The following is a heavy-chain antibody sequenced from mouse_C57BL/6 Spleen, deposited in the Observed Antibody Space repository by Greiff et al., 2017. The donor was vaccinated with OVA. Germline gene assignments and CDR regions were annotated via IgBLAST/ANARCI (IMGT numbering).Heavy chain of an antibody. Sequence: EVKLMESGPGLVKPSQSLSLTCSVTGYSITSGYYWNWIRQFPGNKLEWMGYISYDGSNNYNPSLKNRISITRDTSKNQFFLKLNSVTTEDTATYYCARLRDYAMDYWGQGTSVTVSS. CDR2: ISYDGSN. CDR1: GYSITSGYY. J-gene: IGHJ4*01. V-gene: IGHV3-6*01. CDR3: ARLRDYAMDY. D-gene: IGHD1-1*01.